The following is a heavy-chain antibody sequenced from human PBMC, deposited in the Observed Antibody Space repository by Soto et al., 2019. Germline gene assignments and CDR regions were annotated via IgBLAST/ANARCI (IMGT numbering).Heavy chain of an antibody. Sequence: LRLSCAAAGFAFSTYAMTWVRQAPGKGLEWVSVISGSGGSSYYAASVKGRFTISRDNSKNTLFLQMNGLRAEDTAVYYCAKVTKRAAAGRYEYYKYGMDVWGQGTTVTVSS. V-gene: IGHV3-23*01. D-gene: IGHD6-13*01. CDR1: GFAFSTYA. CDR2: ISGSGGSS. CDR3: AKVTKRAAAGRYEYYKYGMDV. J-gene: IGHJ6*02.